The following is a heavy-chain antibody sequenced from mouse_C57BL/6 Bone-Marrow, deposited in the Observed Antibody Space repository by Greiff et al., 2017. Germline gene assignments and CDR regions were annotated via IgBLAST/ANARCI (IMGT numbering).Heavy chain of an antibody. D-gene: IGHD1-1*01. CDR1: GYTFTSYW. J-gene: IGHJ1*03. CDR2: INPSNGGT. V-gene: IGHV1-53*01. Sequence: VQLQQPGTELVKPGASVKLSCKASGYTFTSYWMHWMKQRPGQGLEWIGNINPSNGGTNYNEKFKSKATLTVDKSSSTAYMQLSSLTSEDSAVYYCARKGYGSSPWYFDVWGTGPTVTVSS. CDR3: ARKGYGSSPWYFDV.